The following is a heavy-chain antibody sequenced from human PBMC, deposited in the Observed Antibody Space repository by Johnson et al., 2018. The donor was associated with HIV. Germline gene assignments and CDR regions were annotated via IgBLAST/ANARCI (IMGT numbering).Heavy chain of an antibody. D-gene: IGHD4-23*01. CDR2: INWNGGST. Sequence: VQLVESGGGVVRPGGSLRLSCAASGFTFDDYGMSWVRQAPGKGLEWVSGINWNGGSTGYADSVKGRFTISRDNSKSTLYLQMDSLRVEDTALYYCAKDVLRWYPRSAFDIWGQGTMVTVSS. CDR1: GFTFDDYG. V-gene: IGHV3-20*04. CDR3: AKDVLRWYPRSAFDI. J-gene: IGHJ3*02.